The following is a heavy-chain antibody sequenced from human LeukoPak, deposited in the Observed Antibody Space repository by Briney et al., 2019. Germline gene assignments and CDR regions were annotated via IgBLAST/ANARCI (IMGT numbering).Heavy chain of an antibody. D-gene: IGHD3-10*01. CDR3: ARERRGWAASFGPDGFDF. V-gene: IGHV3-11*04. CDR1: GFTFSDYY. J-gene: IGHJ3*01. CDR2: ITNTGDSK. Sequence: PGGSLTLSCAASGFTFSDYYMGWIRQPPAKGREWVSYITNTGDSKYYADSVEGRFTISRDNDMKSLFLQMSSLRDEDTAVYYGARERRGWAASFGPDGFDFCYQGTMVTVS.